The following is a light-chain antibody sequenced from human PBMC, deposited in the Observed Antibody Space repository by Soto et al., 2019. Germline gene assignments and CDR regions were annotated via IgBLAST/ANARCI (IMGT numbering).Light chain of an antibody. CDR3: QQRSYWPIT. Sequence: VLTQSPAKLSLSLGERATLSSRASQNIRSYLAWFRQKPGQAPRLLIYDASNRASGTPARISGSGSGTDFTLTISSLEPEDFAVYYCQQRSYWPITFGQGRLLEVK. CDR2: DAS. CDR1: QNIRSY. J-gene: IGKJ5*01. V-gene: IGKV3-11*01.